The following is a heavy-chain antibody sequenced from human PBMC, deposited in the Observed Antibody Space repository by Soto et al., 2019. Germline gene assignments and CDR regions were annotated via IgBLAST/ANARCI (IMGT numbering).Heavy chain of an antibody. CDR3: ARDRDSSGYSPFYYAMDV. D-gene: IGHD3-22*01. J-gene: IGHJ6*02. CDR1: GFTFSSYE. CDR2: ITSSGSAI. V-gene: IGHV3-48*03. Sequence: LRLSCAASGFTFSSYEMNWVRQAPGKGLEWVPYITSSGSAIYYADSVKGRFTISRDNAKNSLFLQMNSLRAEDTAVYYCARDRDSSGYSPFYYAMDVWGQGTTVTVSS.